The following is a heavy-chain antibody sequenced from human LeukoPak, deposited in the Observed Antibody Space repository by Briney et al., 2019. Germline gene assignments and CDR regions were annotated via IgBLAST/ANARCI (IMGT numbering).Heavy chain of an antibody. V-gene: IGHV1-2*02. Sequence: ASVKVSCKASGYTFTGYYMHWVRQAPGQGLGWMGWINPNSGGTNYAQKFQGRVTMTRDTSASTVYMELSSLRSEDTAVYYCARVGVRGIGQNWFDPWGQGTLVTVSS. CDR2: INPNSGGT. D-gene: IGHD3-10*01. CDR3: ARVGVRGIGQNWFDP. J-gene: IGHJ5*02. CDR1: GYTFTGYY.